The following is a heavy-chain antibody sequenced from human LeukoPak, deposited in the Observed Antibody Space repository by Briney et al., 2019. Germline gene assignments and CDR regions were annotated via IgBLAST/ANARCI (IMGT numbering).Heavy chain of an antibody. CDR1: GDIVSTNSAS. V-gene: IGHV6-1*01. CDR2: TYYRSKWYN. CDR3: ARKAGTGFDY. Sequence: SQTLSLTCAISGDIVSTNSASWNWIRQSPSRGLEWLGRTYYRSKWYNEYAVTVKSRIIINPDTSKNQFSLQLNSVTPEDTAVYYCARKAGTGFDYWGQGTLVTVSS. J-gene: IGHJ4*02. D-gene: IGHD1-1*01.